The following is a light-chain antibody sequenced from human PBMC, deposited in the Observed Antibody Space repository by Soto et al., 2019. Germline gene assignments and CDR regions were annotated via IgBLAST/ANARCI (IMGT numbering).Light chain of an antibody. CDR3: QQYGRSYT. Sequence: EIVLTQSPGTLSLSPGERATLSCRASQSVSSNYLAWYQHKPVQTPRLLIYGASTRAIGIPDRFSGSGSGTDFTLTISRLEPEDFAVYYCQQYGRSYTFGQGTKLVIK. J-gene: IGKJ2*01. V-gene: IGKV3-20*01. CDR1: QSVSSNY. CDR2: GAS.